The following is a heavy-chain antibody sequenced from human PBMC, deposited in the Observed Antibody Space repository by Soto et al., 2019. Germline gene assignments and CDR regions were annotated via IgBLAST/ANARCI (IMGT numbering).Heavy chain of an antibody. CDR1: GYSFTSHW. D-gene: IGHD3-10*01. CDR3: ARSRSSPYYYYYMDV. V-gene: IGHV5-51*01. J-gene: IGHJ6*03. Sequence: PGESLKISCKGSGYSFTSHWIGWVRQIPGKGLEWMGIIYPGDSDTRYSPSFQGQVTISADKSISTAYLQWSSLKASDTAMYYCARSRSSPYYYYYMDVWGKGTTVTVSS. CDR2: IYPGDSDT.